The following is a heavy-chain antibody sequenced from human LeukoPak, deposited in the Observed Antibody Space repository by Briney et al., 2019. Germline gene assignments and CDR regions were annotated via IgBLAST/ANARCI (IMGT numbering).Heavy chain of an antibody. CDR2: FDPEDGET. Sequence: ASVKVSCKVSGYTLTELSMHWVRQAPGKGLEWMGGFDPEDGETIYAQKFQGRVTMTEDTSTDTAYMELSSLRSEDTAVYYCATDPGGGGYDPKFGYWGQGTLVTVSS. D-gene: IGHD5-12*01. CDR1: GYTLTELS. V-gene: IGHV1-24*01. CDR3: ATDPGGGGYDPKFGY. J-gene: IGHJ4*02.